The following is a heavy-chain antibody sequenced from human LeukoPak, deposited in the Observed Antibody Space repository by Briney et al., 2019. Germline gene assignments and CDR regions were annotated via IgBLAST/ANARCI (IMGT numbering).Heavy chain of an antibody. CDR2: INPNSGGT. CDR3: ATLDYYGSGSYYGNWFDP. Sequence: ASVKVSCKASGYTFTGYYMHWVRQAPGQGLEWMGWINPNSGGTNYAQRFQGRVTMTRDTSISTAYMELSRLRSDDTAVYYCATLDYYGSGSYYGNWFDPWGQGTLVTVSS. J-gene: IGHJ5*02. CDR1: GYTFTGYY. D-gene: IGHD3-10*01. V-gene: IGHV1-2*02.